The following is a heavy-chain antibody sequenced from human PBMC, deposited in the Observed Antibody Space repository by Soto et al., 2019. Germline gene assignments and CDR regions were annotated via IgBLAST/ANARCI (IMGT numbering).Heavy chain of an antibody. V-gene: IGHV1-3*01. Sequence: QVQLVQSGAAVKKPGASVKVSCKASGYTFTSYAMHWVRQAPGQRLEWMGWINAGNGNTKYSQQFQGRVTITRDTSASTAYMELSSLRSEDTAVYYCARDPGYSYGYNWGQGTLVTVSS. CDR3: ARDPGYSYGYN. CDR1: GYTFTSYA. CDR2: INAGNGNT. J-gene: IGHJ4*02. D-gene: IGHD5-18*01.